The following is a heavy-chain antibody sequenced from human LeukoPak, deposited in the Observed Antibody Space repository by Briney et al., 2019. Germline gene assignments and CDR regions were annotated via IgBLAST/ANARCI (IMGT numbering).Heavy chain of an antibody. D-gene: IGHD3-22*01. CDR1: GYTFTSYY. Sequence: ASVKVSCKASGYTFTSYYMHWVRQAPGQGLEWMGIINPSGGSTSYAQKFQGRVTMTRDMSTSTVYMELSSLRSDDTAVYYCARQLRYDSSGYSNNWFDPWGQGTLVTVSS. V-gene: IGHV1-46*01. CDR2: INPSGGST. J-gene: IGHJ5*02. CDR3: ARQLRYDSSGYSNNWFDP.